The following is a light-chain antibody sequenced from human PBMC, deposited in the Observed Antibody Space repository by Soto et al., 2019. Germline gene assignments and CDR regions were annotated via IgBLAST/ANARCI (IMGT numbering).Light chain of an antibody. J-gene: IGKJ5*01. Sequence: DIQVTQSPATLSAFVGDRVTISCRARQSIGTWLAWYQQKPGKAPKLLIYDASTLESGVPSRFSGSGSGTEFTLTISSLQLEDVATYYCQEYNSYPVSFGQGTRLDI. CDR1: QSIGTW. CDR3: QEYNSYPVS. V-gene: IGKV1-5*01. CDR2: DAS.